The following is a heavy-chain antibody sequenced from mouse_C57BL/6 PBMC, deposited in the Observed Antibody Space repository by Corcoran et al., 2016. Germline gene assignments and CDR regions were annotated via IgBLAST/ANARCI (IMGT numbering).Heavy chain of an antibody. D-gene: IGHD2-4*01. Sequence: DVQLQESGPGLVKPSQSLSLTCSVTGYSITSGYYWNWIRQFPGNKLEWMGYISYDGSNNYNPSLKNRISITRDTSKNQFFLKLNSVTTEDTATYYCARERYYDYDGSWFAYWGQGTLVTVSA. CDR3: ARERYYDYDGSWFAY. CDR2: ISYDGSN. V-gene: IGHV3-6*01. J-gene: IGHJ3*01. CDR1: GYSITSGYY.